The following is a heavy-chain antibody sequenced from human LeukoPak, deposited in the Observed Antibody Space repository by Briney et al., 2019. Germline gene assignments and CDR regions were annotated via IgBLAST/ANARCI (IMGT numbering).Heavy chain of an antibody. CDR3: ARVHHSSSWGTDDC. CDR2: IKEDGSEK. CDR1: GFTFSTYG. Sequence: GGSLRLSCAASGFTFSTYGTHWVRQAPGKGLEWVANIKEDGSEKYYVDSVRGRFTISRDNAKYSLYLHMNSLRAEDTAVYYCARVHHSSSWGTDDCWGQGTLVTVSS. V-gene: IGHV3-7*01. J-gene: IGHJ4*02. D-gene: IGHD6-13*01.